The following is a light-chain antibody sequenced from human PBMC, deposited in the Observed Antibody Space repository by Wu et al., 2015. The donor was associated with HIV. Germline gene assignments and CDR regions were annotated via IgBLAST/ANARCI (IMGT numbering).Light chain of an antibody. CDR3: QQYDNWPRT. CDR1: YDIGSN. Sequence: EVVMTQSPATLSVSPGDRATLSCRADYDIGSNLAWYQQKPGQSPRLLIYKTSIRATGIPARFSGSGSATDFTLTISSMQSEDFAVYSCQQYDNWPRTFGQGTKVEIK. CDR2: KTS. J-gene: IGKJ1*01. V-gene: IGKV3D-15*01.